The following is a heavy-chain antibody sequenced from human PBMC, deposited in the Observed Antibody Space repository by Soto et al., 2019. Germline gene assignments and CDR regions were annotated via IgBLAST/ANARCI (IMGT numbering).Heavy chain of an antibody. CDR3: ARGSSSWYDDWFDP. J-gene: IGHJ5*02. CDR1: GYTFTGYY. V-gene: IGHV1-2*04. CDR2: INPNGGGT. Sequence: ASVKVSCKASGYTFTGYYMHWVRQAPGQGLEWMGWINPNGGGTNYAQKFQGWVTMTRDTSISTAYMELSRLRSDDTAVYYCARGSSSWYDDWFDPWGQGTLVTVSS. D-gene: IGHD6-13*01.